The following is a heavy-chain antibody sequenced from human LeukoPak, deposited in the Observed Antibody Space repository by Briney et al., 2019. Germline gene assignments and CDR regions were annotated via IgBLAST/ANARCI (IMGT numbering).Heavy chain of an antibody. Sequence: PSETLSLTCAVYGGSSSGYYWSWIRQPPGKGLEWIGEINHSGSTNYNPSLKSRVTISVDTSKNQFSLKLSSVTAADTAVYYCARGRSDYVWGSYRRFDYWGQGTLVTVSS. V-gene: IGHV4-34*01. CDR1: GGSSSGYY. D-gene: IGHD3-16*02. CDR2: INHSGST. CDR3: ARGRSDYVWGSYRRFDY. J-gene: IGHJ4*02.